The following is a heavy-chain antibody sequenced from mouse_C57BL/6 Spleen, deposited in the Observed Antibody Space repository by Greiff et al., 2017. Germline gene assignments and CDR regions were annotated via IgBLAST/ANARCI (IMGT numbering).Heavy chain of an antibody. Sequence: VMLMESGPGLVQPSQSLSITCTVSGFSLTSYGVHWVRQSPGKGLEWLGVIWSGGSTDYNAAFISRLSISKDNSKSQVFFKMNSLQADDTAIYYCARNEEEEFYGYFDVWGTGTTVTVSS. V-gene: IGHV2-2*01. CDR1: GFSLTSYG. J-gene: IGHJ1*03. CDR2: IWSGGST. CDR3: ARNEEEEFYGYFDV.